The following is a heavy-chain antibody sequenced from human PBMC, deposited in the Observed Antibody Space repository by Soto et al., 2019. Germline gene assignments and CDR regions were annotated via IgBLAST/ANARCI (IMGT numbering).Heavy chain of an antibody. CDR1: GSIFSSYG. Sequence: QVQLVESGGGVVQPGRSLRLSCAVSGSIFSSYGMHWVRQAPGKGLEWVAVTSYDGRNNNYADSVRGRFTISRDNSKSTLYLQMNSLRPEDTAVYYCAKDPYYPDSTVLYVFDYWGQGTPVTVSS. D-gene: IGHD3-22*01. V-gene: IGHV3-30*18. J-gene: IGHJ4*02. CDR3: AKDPYYPDSTVLYVFDY. CDR2: TSYDGRNN.